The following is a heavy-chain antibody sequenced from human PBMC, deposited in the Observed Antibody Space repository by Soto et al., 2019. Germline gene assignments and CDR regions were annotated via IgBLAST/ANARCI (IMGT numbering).Heavy chain of an antibody. V-gene: IGHV3-9*01. D-gene: IGHD3-22*01. CDR1: GFTFDDHT. Sequence: DAQLVESGGGLVQPGKSLRISCVASGFTFDDHTMHWVRQAPGRGLEWVSCISWNSGIIGYADSVKGRFTISRDNAKNSRYLRMDSLRPEETAVYYCTKDTHSPSGYFEAFDVWGQGTKVTVSS. CDR3: TKDTHSPSGYFEAFDV. J-gene: IGHJ3*01. CDR2: ISWNSGII.